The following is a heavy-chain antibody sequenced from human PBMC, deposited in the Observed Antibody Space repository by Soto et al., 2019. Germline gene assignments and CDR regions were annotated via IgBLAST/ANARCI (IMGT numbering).Heavy chain of an antibody. D-gene: IGHD3-3*01. CDR2: VYYTGTT. CDR1: GGFVRSASYF. CDR3: ARMRFGEVPDWFDP. Sequence: QVQLQESGPGLVKPSETLSLTCTVSGGFVRSASYFWSWIRQPPGKEMEFIAYVYYTGTTKYSPSIKSGASISLYTSKNQYSLNLSSVTTADTAIYYCARMRFGEVPDWFDPWGQGILVTVS. V-gene: IGHV4-61*01. J-gene: IGHJ5*02.